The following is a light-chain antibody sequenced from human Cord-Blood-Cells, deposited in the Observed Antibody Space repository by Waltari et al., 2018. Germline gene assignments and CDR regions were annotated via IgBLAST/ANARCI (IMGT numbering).Light chain of an antibody. CDR2: EGN. V-gene: IGLV2-23*01. CDR1: SSDVGSYNL. J-gene: IGLJ1*01. Sequence: QSALTQPASVSGSPGQSITISCTGTSSDVGSYNLLSWYQQHPGKAPKLMIYEGNKLPSGVSNRFSGSKSGNTASLTISGLQAEDEADYYCCSYAGSSTYVFGTGTKVTVL. CDR3: CSYAGSSTYV.